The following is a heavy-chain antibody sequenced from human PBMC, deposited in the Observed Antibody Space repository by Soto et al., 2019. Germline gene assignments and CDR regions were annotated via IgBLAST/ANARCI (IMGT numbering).Heavy chain of an antibody. CDR1: GFTFSSYA. CDR3: ARVASAAATYFQH. CDR2: ISYDGSNK. D-gene: IGHD6-13*01. J-gene: IGHJ1*01. V-gene: IGHV3-30-3*01. Sequence: GGSLRLSCAASGFTFSSYAMHWVRQAPGKGLEWVAVISYDGSNKYYADSVKGRFTISRDNSKNTLYLQMNSLRAEDTAVYYCARVASAAATYFQHWGQGTLVTVSS.